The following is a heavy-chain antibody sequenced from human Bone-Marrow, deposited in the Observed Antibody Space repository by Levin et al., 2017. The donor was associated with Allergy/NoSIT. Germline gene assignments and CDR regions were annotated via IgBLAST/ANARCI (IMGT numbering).Heavy chain of an antibody. J-gene: IGHJ3*01. CDR2: ILPMTLTT. CDR3: ARGRGPVIGGIVLVPNDSFDV. V-gene: IGHV1-69*13. CDR1: GGTFGNYA. Sequence: ASVKVSCKASGGTFGNYAFNWVRQAPGQGLEWMGGILPMTLTTNYAQKFQDRVWLNADGSTVTVSMEMSSLRSEDTAVYYCARGRGPVIGGIVLVPNDSFDVWGQGTMVTVSS. D-gene: IGHD3/OR15-3a*01.